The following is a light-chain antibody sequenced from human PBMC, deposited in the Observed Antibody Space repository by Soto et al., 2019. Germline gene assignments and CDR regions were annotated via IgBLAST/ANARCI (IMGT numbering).Light chain of an antibody. CDR2: RAS. CDR3: QQYNRYFFT. V-gene: IGKV1-5*03. Sequence: DIQMTQSPSTLSASVGDRVNITCRASQSISTWLAWYQPKPGKAPKLLIYRASSLQTGVPSRFSGSGSGTEFTLTISSLQTDDFATYSCQQYNRYFFTFGPWTKVDVK. J-gene: IGKJ3*01. CDR1: QSISTW.